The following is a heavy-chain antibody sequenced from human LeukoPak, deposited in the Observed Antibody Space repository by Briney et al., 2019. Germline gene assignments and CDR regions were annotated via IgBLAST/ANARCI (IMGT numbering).Heavy chain of an antibody. CDR2: INPNSGGT. D-gene: IGHD4-23*01. V-gene: IGHV1-2*02. J-gene: IGHJ3*02. Sequence: AASVKVSCKASGYTFTGYYMHWVRQAPGQGLEWMGWINPNSGGTNYAQKFQGRVTMTRDTSISTAYMELSRLRSDDTAVYYCARDRTPGYGGPQGDAFDIWGQGTMVTVSS. CDR1: GYTFTGYY. CDR3: ARDRTPGYGGPQGDAFDI.